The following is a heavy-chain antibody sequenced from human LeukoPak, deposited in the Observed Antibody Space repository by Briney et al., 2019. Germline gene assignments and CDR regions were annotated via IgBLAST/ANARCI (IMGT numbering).Heavy chain of an antibody. J-gene: IGHJ3*02. D-gene: IGHD5-24*01. V-gene: IGHV3-23*01. CDR3: AKKRDAFDI. Sequence: PGGSLRLSCAASGFTFSSHAMGWVRQAPGKRPEWVSSLTDSGGTTYYVDSVKGRFTISRDNSKNTLYLHMNSLRAEDTAMYYCAKKRDAFDIWGQGTVVAVSS. CDR2: LTDSGGTT. CDR1: GFTFSSHA.